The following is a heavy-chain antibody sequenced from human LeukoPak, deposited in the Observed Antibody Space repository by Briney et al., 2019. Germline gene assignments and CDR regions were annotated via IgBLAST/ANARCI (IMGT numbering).Heavy chain of an antibody. CDR3: ARDSGTTGEVKFDP. Sequence: GGSLRLSCAASGFTFSRYSMNWVRQAPGKGLEWVSSISISSSYIYYTDSVKGRFTMSRDNAKNSLYLQVNSLRAEDTAVYYCARDSGTTGEVKFDPWGQGTLVTVSS. D-gene: IGHD3-10*01. V-gene: IGHV3-21*04. CDR2: ISISSSYI. J-gene: IGHJ5*02. CDR1: GFTFSRYS.